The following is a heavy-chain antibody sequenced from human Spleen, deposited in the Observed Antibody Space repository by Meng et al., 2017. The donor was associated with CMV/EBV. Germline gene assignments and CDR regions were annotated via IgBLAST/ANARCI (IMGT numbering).Heavy chain of an antibody. V-gene: IGHV4-59*02. Sequence: SETQSLTCTVSGASVSTIYWSWSRRPPGKGLEYIGSISSTGYLEYSPSLRGRVTISLDTSKNHLSLRLTSVTAADTATYYCAGPDDKGSSPHDPFDIWGQGTMVTVSS. D-gene: IGHD1-1*01. CDR2: ISSTGYL. CDR1: GASVSTIY. J-gene: IGHJ3*02. CDR3: AGPDDKGSSPHDPFDI.